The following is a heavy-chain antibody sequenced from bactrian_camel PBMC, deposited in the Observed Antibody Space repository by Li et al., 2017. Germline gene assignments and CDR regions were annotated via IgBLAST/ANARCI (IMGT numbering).Heavy chain of an antibody. CDR2: FYGGGNVA. CDR1: GFADNTNC. CDR3: AAGPRLYGGGWNFERWYKY. Sequence: HVQLVESGGDSVQAGGSLRLSCAASGFADNTNCMGWFRQAPGKGREGVAVFYGGGNVAYYADSVKGRFHVSQDSATMTLYLQMNNLTSDDTAMYYCAAGPRLYGGGWNFERWYKYWGQGTQVTVS. V-gene: IGHV3S6*01. J-gene: IGHJ4*01. D-gene: IGHD5*01.